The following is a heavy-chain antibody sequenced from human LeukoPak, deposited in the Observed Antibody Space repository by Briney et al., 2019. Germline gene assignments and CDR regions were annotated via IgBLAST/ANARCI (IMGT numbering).Heavy chain of an antibody. CDR2: VWYDGSNK. D-gene: IGHD1-26*01. CDR1: GFTFSSYV. Sequence: PGWSLRLSCAASGFTFSSYVMHWLRQAPGKGLDRVAVVWYDGSNKYYADSVSGRFTISRHNSKNTLYLQMNSMRAEDTAVYYCARDWGIVGATHFDYWGQGTLVTVSS. V-gene: IGHV3-33*01. J-gene: IGHJ4*02. CDR3: ARDWGIVGATHFDY.